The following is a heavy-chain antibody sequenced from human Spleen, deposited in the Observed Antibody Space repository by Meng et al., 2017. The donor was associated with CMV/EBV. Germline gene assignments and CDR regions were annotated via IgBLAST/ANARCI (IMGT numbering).Heavy chain of an antibody. CDR3: ARCYRGYSSPHDY. CDR2: INPNSGGT. J-gene: IGHJ4*02. D-gene: IGHD5-18*01. Sequence: ASVKVSCKASGYTFTHYYMHWVRQGPGQGLEWMGWINPNSGGTNYAQKFQGRVTMTRDTSISTAYMELSRLRSDDTAVYYCARCYRGYSSPHDYWGQGTLVTVSS. CDR1: GYTFTHYY. V-gene: IGHV1-2*02.